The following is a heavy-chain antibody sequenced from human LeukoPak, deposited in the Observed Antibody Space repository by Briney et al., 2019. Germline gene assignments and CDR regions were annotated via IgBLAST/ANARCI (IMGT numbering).Heavy chain of an antibody. Sequence: GASVKVSCKASGYTFTSYAMDWVRQAPGQGLEWMGWINTNTGNPTYAQGFTGRFVFSLDTSVSTAYLQISSLKAEDTAVYYCARVGGRYYDFWSGYYSLVQSNNWFDPWGQGTLVIVSS. CDR3: ARVGGRYYDFWSGYYSLVQSNNWFDP. D-gene: IGHD3-3*01. V-gene: IGHV7-4-1*02. J-gene: IGHJ5*02. CDR2: INTNTGNP. CDR1: GYTFTSYA.